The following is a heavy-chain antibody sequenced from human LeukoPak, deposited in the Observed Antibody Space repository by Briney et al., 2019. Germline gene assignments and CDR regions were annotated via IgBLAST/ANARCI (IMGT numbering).Heavy chain of an antibody. J-gene: IGHJ3*02. CDR2: ISSSSSYI. CDR3: ARDLPSQWLALRGDAFDI. CDR1: GFTFSSYS. Sequence: PGGSLRLSCAASGFTFSSYSMNWVRQAPGKGLEWVSSISSSSSYIYYADSVKGRFTISRDNAKNSLYLQMNSLRAEDTAVYYCARDLPSQWLALRGDAFDIWGQGTMVTVSS. V-gene: IGHV3-21*01. D-gene: IGHD6-19*01.